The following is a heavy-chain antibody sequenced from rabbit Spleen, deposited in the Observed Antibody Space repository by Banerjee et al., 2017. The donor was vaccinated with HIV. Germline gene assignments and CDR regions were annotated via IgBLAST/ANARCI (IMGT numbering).Heavy chain of an antibody. CDR2: INAITGKA. D-gene: IGHD2-1*01. CDR1: GFSFSNKA. J-gene: IGHJ4*01. V-gene: IGHV1S7*01. CDR3: ARGSATMTMVITGFYLNL. Sequence: QLVESGGGLVQPGGSLKLSCTASGFSFSNKAVMCWVRQAPGKGLEWIACINAITGKAVYASWVNGRFTISSHNAQNTLYLQLNSLTAADTATYFCARGSATMTMVITGFYLNLWGPGTLVTVS.